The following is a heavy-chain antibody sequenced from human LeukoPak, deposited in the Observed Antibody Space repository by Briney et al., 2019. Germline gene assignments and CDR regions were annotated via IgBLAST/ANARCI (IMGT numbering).Heavy chain of an antibody. V-gene: IGHV4-39*07. CDR2: IYYSGST. CDR1: GGSISSSTFY. CDR3: ARDKILDAFDI. J-gene: IGHJ3*02. D-gene: IGHD3-3*01. Sequence: SETLSLTCTVSGGSISSSTFYWGWIRQPPGKGLEWIGSIYYSGSTYYNPSLKSRVTISVDTSKNQFSLKLTSVTAADTAVYYCARDKILDAFDIWGQGTMVTVSS.